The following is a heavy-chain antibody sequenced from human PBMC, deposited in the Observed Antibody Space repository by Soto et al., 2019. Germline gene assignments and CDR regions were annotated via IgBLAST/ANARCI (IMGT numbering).Heavy chain of an antibody. Sequence: VGSLRLSCAASGFTFSSYWMSWVRQAPGKGLEWVANIKQDGSEKYYVDSVKGRFTISRDNAKNSLYLQMNSLRAEDTAVYYCARVSCGGDCYSYYYYYGMDVWGQGTTVTVSS. CDR1: GFTFSSYW. CDR2: IKQDGSEK. D-gene: IGHD2-21*02. V-gene: IGHV3-7*03. J-gene: IGHJ6*02. CDR3: ARVSCGGDCYSYYYYYGMDV.